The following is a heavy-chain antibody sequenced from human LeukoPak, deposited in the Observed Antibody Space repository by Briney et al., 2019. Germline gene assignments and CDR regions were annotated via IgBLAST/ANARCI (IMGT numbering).Heavy chain of an antibody. V-gene: IGHV1-18*01. CDR3: ARETRWFGGGRDAFDI. D-gene: IGHD3-10*01. CDR2: ISAYNGNT. J-gene: IGHJ3*02. Sequence: GAPVKVSCKASGYTFTSYGISWVRQAPGQGLEWMGWISAYNGNTNYAQKLQGRVTMTTDTSTSTAYMELRSLRSDDTAVYYCARETRWFGGGRDAFDIWGQGTMVTVSS. CDR1: GYTFTSYG.